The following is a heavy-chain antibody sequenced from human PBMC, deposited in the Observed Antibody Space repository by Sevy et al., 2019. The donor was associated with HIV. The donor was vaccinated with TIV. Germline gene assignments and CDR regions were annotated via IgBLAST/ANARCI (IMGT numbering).Heavy chain of an antibody. CDR3: TRALIVVAGFFRYYHGMDV. Sequence: GGSPRLSCAASGFTFSDHYMDWVRQAPGKGLEWIGRSRNKANSYTTEYAASVKGRFTISRDESKNSLYLQMNSLKSEDTAIYYCTRALIVVAGFFRYYHGMDVWGQGTTVTVSS. CDR1: GFTFSDHY. CDR2: SRNKANSYTT. D-gene: IGHD6-19*01. V-gene: IGHV3-72*01. J-gene: IGHJ6*02.